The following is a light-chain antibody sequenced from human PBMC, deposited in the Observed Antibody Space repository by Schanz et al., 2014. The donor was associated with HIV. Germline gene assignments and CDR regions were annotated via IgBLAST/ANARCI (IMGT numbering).Light chain of an antibody. CDR3: QQYGSS. Sequence: EIVLTQSPGTLSLSPGERATLSCRASQSVSSHLAWYQQKPGQAPRLLIYGASSRATGIPDRFSGSGSGTDFTLTISRLEPEDFAVYYCQQYGSSFGPGTKVEIK. CDR1: QSVSSH. V-gene: IGKV3-20*01. CDR2: GAS. J-gene: IGKJ3*01.